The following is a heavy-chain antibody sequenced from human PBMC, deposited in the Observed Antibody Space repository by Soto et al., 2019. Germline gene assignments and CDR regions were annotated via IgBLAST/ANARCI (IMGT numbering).Heavy chain of an antibody. D-gene: IGHD2-21*01. CDR3: ASDDLFVDDGLDH. CDR2: INDGSEE. Sequence: QVQLVESGGGVVRPGTSLRLSCAATGFSFSAHGMHWVRQAPGKGLEWLAVINDGSEEGYADSVSGRFTISRDHARNILYLQMDNVRAEASALYYCASDDLFVDDGLDHGGQGTLVTVSS. J-gene: IGHJ4*02. CDR1: GFSFSAHG. V-gene: IGHV3-33*01.